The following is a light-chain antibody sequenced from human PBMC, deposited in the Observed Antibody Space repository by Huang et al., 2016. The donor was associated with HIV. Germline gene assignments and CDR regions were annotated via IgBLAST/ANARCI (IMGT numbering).Light chain of an antibody. V-gene: IGKV3-15*01. CDR2: GAS. CDR3: QQYQDWPRT. Sequence: EIVMTQSPCTLSLSPGERATLSCRPSQSVSSNLAWYQHKPGQAPRLLIYGASSSATGVPARFSGGGSGTEFTLTISSLQSDDFVVYYCQQYQDWPRTFGQGTKVEIK. CDR1: QSVSSN. J-gene: IGKJ1*01.